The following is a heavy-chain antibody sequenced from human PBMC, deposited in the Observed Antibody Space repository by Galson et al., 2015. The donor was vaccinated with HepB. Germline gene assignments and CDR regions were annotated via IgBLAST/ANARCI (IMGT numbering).Heavy chain of an antibody. Sequence: SLRLSCAASGFTFSSYAMHWVRQAPGKGLEWVAVISYDGSNKYYADSVKGRFTISRDNSKNTLYLQMNSLRAEDTAVYYCAREPIAVAGTCFDYWGQGTLVTVSS. CDR1: GFTFSSYA. J-gene: IGHJ4*02. V-gene: IGHV3-30-3*01. D-gene: IGHD6-19*01. CDR2: ISYDGSNK. CDR3: AREPIAVAGTCFDY.